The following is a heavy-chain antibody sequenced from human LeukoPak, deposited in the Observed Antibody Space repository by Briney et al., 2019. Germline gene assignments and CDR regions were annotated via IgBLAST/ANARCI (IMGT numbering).Heavy chain of an antibody. CDR2: IYYSGST. CDR1: GGSISSSSYY. CDR3: ARQLGYCSSTSCEITDY. D-gene: IGHD2-2*01. V-gene: IGHV4-39*01. J-gene: IGHJ4*02. Sequence: SETLSLTCTVSGGSISSSSYYWGWIRQPPGKGLEWIGSIYYSGSTYYNPSLKSRVTISVDTSKNQFSLKLSSVTAADTAVCYCARQLGYCSSTSCEITDYWGQGTLVTVSS.